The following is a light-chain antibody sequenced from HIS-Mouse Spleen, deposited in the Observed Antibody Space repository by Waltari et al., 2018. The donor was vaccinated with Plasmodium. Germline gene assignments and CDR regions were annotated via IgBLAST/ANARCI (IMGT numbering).Light chain of an antibody. CDR1: SSGVGGYNY. V-gene: IGLV2-11*01. Sequence: QSALTQPRSVSGSPGQSVTISCTGTSSGVGGYNYVSWYQQHPGKAPKLMIYDVSKRPSGVPDRFSGSKSGNTPSLTISGLQAEDEADYYCCSYAGSYTWVFGGGTKLTVL. J-gene: IGLJ3*02. CDR3: CSYAGSYTWV. CDR2: DVS.